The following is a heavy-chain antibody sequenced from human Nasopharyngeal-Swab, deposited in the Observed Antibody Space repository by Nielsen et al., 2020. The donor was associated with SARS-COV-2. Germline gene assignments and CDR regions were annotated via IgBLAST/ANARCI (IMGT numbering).Heavy chain of an antibody. V-gene: IGHV4-61*02. Sequence: LRLSCTVSGGSISSGSNYWSWLLQPAGKGLEWIGRIHTSGSTNYNPSLKSRATISVDTSKNQFSLKQSSVTAADTAVYYCARSRDTAMATFDYWGQGTLVTVSS. J-gene: IGHJ4*02. CDR2: IHTSGST. CDR3: ARSRDTAMATFDY. CDR1: GGSISSGSNY. D-gene: IGHD5-18*01.